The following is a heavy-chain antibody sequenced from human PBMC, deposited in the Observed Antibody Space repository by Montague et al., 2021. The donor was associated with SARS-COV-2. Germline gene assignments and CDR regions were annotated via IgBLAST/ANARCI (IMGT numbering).Heavy chain of an antibody. Sequence: SETLSLTCTVSGGSISSYYWSWIRQPPGKGLERIGYTYYSGSTNYNPSLKSRVTISVDTSKNQFSLKLSSVTAADTAVYYCARGSGWMGNAFDIWGQGTMVTVSS. V-gene: IGHV4-59*01. CDR2: TYYSGST. J-gene: IGHJ3*02. CDR1: GGSISSYY. CDR3: ARGSGWMGNAFDI. D-gene: IGHD6-19*01.